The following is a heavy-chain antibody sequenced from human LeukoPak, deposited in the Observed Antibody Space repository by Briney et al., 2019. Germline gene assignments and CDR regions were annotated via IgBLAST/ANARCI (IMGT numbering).Heavy chain of an antibody. V-gene: IGHV3-30*02. J-gene: IGHJ6*03. D-gene: IGHD3-10*01. CDR1: GLTFRTYA. CDR2: IRYDGSNK. Sequence: GGSLRLSCAASGLTFRTYAMSWVRQAPGKGLEWVAFIRYDGSNKYYADSVKGRFTISRDNSKNTLYLQMNSLRAEDTAVYYCARDGKGSGSSIWFYYYMDVWGKGTTVTVSS. CDR3: ARDGKGSGSSIWFYYYMDV.